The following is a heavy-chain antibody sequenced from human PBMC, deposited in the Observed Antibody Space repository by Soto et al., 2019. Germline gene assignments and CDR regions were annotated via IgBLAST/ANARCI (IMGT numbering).Heavy chain of an antibody. Sequence: QVQLQESGPGLVKPSQTLSLTCTVSGGSISSGGYYWSWIRQHPGKGLEWIGYIYYSGSTYYNPSLKSRFTIPVDTSKTQFARKGSSVPAADGAVYYGAGGGRGGAPRGGMDVGGKGTTATVSS. V-gene: IGHV4-31*03. D-gene: IGHD3-16*01. CDR1: GGSISSGGYY. CDR3: AGGGRGGAPRGGMDV. CDR2: IYYSGST. J-gene: IGHJ6*04.